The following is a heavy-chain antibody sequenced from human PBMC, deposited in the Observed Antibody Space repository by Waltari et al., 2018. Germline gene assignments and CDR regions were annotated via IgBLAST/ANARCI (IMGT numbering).Heavy chain of an antibody. CDR3: ARDRNSWLKTDY. Sequence: QVQLVQSVAEVKKPGASVRVSCTASGSTFTHYGISWVRQAPGQGLEWVGWVSAYNGDTKYAQKLQDRVTMTTDTSTSTAYMEVRSLRSDDTAVYYCARDRNSWLKTDYWGQGTLVTVSS. CDR1: GSTFTHYG. D-gene: IGHD3-9*01. CDR2: VSAYNGDT. V-gene: IGHV1-18*01. J-gene: IGHJ4*02.